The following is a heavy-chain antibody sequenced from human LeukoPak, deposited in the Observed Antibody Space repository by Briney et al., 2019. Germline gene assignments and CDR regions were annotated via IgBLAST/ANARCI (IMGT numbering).Heavy chain of an antibody. V-gene: IGHV3-23*01. Sequence: GGSLRLSCAASGFTFTSYAMSWVRQAPGKGLEWVSAISGSGGSTYYADSVKGRFTMSRDNSKNTLYLQMNSLKTEDTAVYYYTRGVVRTVDIVVVVAATERKGYYYGMDVWGQGTTVTVSS. CDR2: ISGSGGST. CDR3: TRGVVRTVDIVVVVAATERKGYYYGMDV. J-gene: IGHJ6*02. CDR1: GFTFTSYA. D-gene: IGHD2-15*01.